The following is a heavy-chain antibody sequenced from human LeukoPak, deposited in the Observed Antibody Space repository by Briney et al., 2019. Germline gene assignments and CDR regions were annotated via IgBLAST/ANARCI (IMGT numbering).Heavy chain of an antibody. J-gene: IGHJ6*02. CDR2: ISWDGGST. D-gene: IGHD2-2*01. Sequence: PGGSLRLSCAASGFTFDDYTMHWVRHAPGKGLEWVSLISWDGGSTYYADSVKGRFTISRDNSKNSLYLQMNSLRTEDTALYYCATTYCISTSCPYYYYGMDVWGQGTTVTVSS. CDR3: ATTYCISTSCPYYYYGMDV. V-gene: IGHV3-43*01. CDR1: GFTFDDYT.